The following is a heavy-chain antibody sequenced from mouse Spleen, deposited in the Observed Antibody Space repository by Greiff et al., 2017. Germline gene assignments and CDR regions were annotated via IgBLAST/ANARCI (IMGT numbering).Heavy chain of an antibody. CDR1: GYTFTDHT. J-gene: IGHJ2*01. CDR2: IYPRDGST. CDR3: ARGDIYYYGSSVY. V-gene: IGHV1-78*01. Sequence: VQVVESDAELVKPGASVKISCKVSGYTFTDHTIHWMKQRPEQGLEWIGYIYPRDGSTKYNEKFKGKATLTADKSSSTAYMQLNSLTSEDSAVYFCARGDIYYYGSSVYWGQGTTLTVSS. D-gene: IGHD1-1*01.